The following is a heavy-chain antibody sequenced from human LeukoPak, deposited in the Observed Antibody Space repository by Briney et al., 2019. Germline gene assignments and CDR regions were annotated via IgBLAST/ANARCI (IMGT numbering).Heavy chain of an antibody. Sequence: PSETLSLTCTVSGGSISSYYWSWIRQPAGKGLEWIGRIYTSGSTNYNPSLKSRVTMSVDTSKNQFSLKLSSVTAADTAVYYCARDGIVVVPAAINLWFDPWGQGTLVTVSS. V-gene: IGHV4-4*07. CDR3: ARDGIVVVPAAINLWFDP. CDR1: GGSISSYY. D-gene: IGHD2-2*01. CDR2: IYTSGST. J-gene: IGHJ5*02.